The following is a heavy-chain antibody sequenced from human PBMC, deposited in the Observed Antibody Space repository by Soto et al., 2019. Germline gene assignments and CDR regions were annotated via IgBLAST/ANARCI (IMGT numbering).Heavy chain of an antibody. CDR2: ISGSGGST. J-gene: IGHJ4*02. V-gene: IGHV3-23*01. CDR1: GFTFSSYA. D-gene: IGHD3-3*01. Sequence: EVQLLESGGGLVQPGGSLRLSCAASGFTFSSYAMSWVRQAPGKGLEWVSAISGSGGSTYYADSVKGRFTISRDNSKNTLYLQMNSLRAEDTAVYYCAKDVGTIFGVVNNPFDYWGQGTLVTVSS. CDR3: AKDVGTIFGVVNNPFDY.